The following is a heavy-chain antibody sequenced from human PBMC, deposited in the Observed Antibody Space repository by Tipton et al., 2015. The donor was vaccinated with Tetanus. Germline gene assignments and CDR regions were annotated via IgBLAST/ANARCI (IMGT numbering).Heavy chain of an antibody. CDR2: ISSSSRYI. J-gene: IGHJ6*02. V-gene: IGHV3-21*01. CDR1: GFTLSRYT. D-gene: IGHD2-21*02. Sequence: SLRLSCAASGFTLSRYTLNWVRQAPGKGLEWVSSISSSSRYIYYADSVKGRFTISRDNAKNSLYLQMIGLRAEDTAVYSCARGMAEASNCGGDCYSDYWGQGTLVTVSSGMDVWGQGTTVTVSS. CDR3: ARGMAEASNCGGDCYSDYWGQGTLVTVSSGMDV.